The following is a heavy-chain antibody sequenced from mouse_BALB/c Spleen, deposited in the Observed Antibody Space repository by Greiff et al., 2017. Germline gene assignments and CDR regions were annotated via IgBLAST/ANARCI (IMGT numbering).Heavy chain of an antibody. V-gene: IGHV5-12-1*01. CDR3: ARQGYDYDLAWFAY. Sequence: EVNVVESGGGLVKPGGSLKLSCAASGFAFSSYDMSWVRQTPEKRLEWVAYISSGGGSTYYPDTVKGRFTISRDNAKNTLYLQMSSLKSEDTAMYYCARQGYDYDLAWFAYWGQGTLVTVSA. D-gene: IGHD2-4*01. CDR2: ISSGGGST. J-gene: IGHJ3*01. CDR1: GFAFSSYD.